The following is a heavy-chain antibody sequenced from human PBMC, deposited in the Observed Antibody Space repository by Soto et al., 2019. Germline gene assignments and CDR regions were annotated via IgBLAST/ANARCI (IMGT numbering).Heavy chain of an antibody. CDR2: IIPMFGST. V-gene: IGHV1-69*01. CDR1: GGTFNNLA. D-gene: IGHD3-10*01. Sequence: QVQLVQSGAEVKKPGSSVKLSCNAAGGTFNNLAVSWVRQAPGQGLEWMGEIIPMFGSTNYAQRFQGRVTITADESRSTAYMYLSSLRSDDTAIYYCARGGRMGNWYFDLWGRGTLVTVSS. J-gene: IGHJ2*01. CDR3: ARGGRMGNWYFDL.